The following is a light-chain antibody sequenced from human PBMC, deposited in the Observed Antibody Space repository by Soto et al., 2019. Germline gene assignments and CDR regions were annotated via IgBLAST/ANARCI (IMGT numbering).Light chain of an antibody. CDR3: QQLDNYPRT. V-gene: IGKV1-9*01. J-gene: IGKJ1*01. CDR2: TAS. Sequence: DIEMTQSPSSVSASVGDRVTITCRASQGISSYLAWYQLKPGKAPKLLISTASTLQSGVPSRFSGSGSGTEFTLTISSLQPEDFATYYCQQLDNYPRTFGQGTKVDIK. CDR1: QGISSY.